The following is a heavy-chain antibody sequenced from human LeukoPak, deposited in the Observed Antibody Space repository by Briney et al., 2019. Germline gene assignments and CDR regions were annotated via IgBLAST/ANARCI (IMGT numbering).Heavy chain of an antibody. CDR3: AQVGGEHTSGWSDLNFDS. D-gene: IGHD6-19*01. Sequence: GGSLRPSCVASGFTFDDYAMHWVRQAPGKGLEWVSLISGDGDNTYYADSVKGRFTISRDNSKNSLYLQMTSLRTEDTALYYCAQVGGEHTSGWSDLNFDSWGQGTLVTVSS. CDR1: GFTFDDYA. CDR2: ISGDGDNT. V-gene: IGHV3-43*02. J-gene: IGHJ4*02.